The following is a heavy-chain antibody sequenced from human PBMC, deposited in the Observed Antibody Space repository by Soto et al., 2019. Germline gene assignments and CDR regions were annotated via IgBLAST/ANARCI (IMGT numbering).Heavy chain of an antibody. Sequence: QVQLVQSGADVKKPGASVKVSCKASGYTFTSYGISWVRQAPGQGLEWMGWISAYNGNTNYAQKLQGRVTMTTDTSTSTAYMELRSLRSDDTAVYYCAREGFLEWFQGGSGGGTYYYGMDVWGQGTTVTVSS. V-gene: IGHV1-18*04. CDR3: AREGFLEWFQGGSGGGTYYYGMDV. D-gene: IGHD3-3*01. CDR1: GYTFTSYG. CDR2: ISAYNGNT. J-gene: IGHJ6*02.